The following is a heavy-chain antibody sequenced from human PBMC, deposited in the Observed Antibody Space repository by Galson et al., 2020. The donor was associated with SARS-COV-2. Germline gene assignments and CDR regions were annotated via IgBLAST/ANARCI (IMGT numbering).Heavy chain of an antibody. J-gene: IGHJ3*02. CDR2: ISYDGSNK. D-gene: IGHD6-19*01. CDR1: GFTFSSYA. CDR3: ARAYAGPSYSSGWYGYDAFDI. V-gene: IGHV3-30-3*01. Sequence: GGSLRLSCAASGFTFSSYAMHWVRQAPGKGLEWVAVISYDGSNKYYADSVKGRFTISRDNSKNTLYLQMNSLRAEDTAVYYCARAYAGPSYSSGWYGYDAFDIWGQGTMVTVSS.